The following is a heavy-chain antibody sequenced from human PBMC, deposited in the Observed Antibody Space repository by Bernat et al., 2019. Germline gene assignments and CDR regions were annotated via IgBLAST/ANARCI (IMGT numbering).Heavy chain of an antibody. CDR3: AKDIGEFRGYNSDSGFDY. V-gene: IGHV3-43*01. J-gene: IGHJ4*02. Sequence: EVQLVESGGVVVQPGGSLRLSCAASGFTFDDYTMHWVRQAPGKGLEWVSLISWDGGSTYYADSVKGRFIISRDNSKNSLYLQMNSLRTEDTALYYCAKDIGEFRGYNSDSGFDYWGQGTLVTVSS. D-gene: IGHD5-24*01. CDR1: GFTFDDYT. CDR2: ISWDGGST.